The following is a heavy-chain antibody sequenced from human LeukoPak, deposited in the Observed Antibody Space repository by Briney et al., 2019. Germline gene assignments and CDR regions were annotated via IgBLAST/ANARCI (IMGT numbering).Heavy chain of an antibody. CDR2: INHSGST. J-gene: IGHJ4*02. Sequence: PSETLSLTRAVYGGSFSGYYWSWIRQPPGKGLEWIGEINHSGSTNYNPSLKSRVTISVDTSKNQFSLKLSSVTAADTAVYYCARGPHYDILTGYYGRLNYFDYWGQGTLVTVSS. CDR3: ARGPHYDILTGYYGRLNYFDY. V-gene: IGHV4-34*01. D-gene: IGHD3-9*01. CDR1: GGSFSGYY.